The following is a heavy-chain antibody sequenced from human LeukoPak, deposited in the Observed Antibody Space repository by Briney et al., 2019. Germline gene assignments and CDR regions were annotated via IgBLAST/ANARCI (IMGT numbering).Heavy chain of an antibody. J-gene: IGHJ6*02. CDR3: ARHVHCSGGSCYRYGMDV. CDR1: GGSFSGYY. Sequence: KPSETLSLTCAVYGGSFSGYYWSWIRQPPGRGLEWIGFNHNTGSTNYNPSLNSRVTILVDTSKNQFSLKLSSVTAADTAVYYCARHVHCSGGSCYRYGMDVWGQGTTVTVSS. CDR2: NHNTGST. D-gene: IGHD2-15*01. V-gene: IGHV4-59*08.